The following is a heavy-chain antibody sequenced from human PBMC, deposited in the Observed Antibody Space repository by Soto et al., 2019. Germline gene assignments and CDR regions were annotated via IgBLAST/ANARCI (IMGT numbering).Heavy chain of an antibody. J-gene: IGHJ5*02. Sequence: QITLKESGPTLVKPTQTRTLTCTFSGFSLSTDGVGVGWIRQPPGKALEWLALIYWDYDERYSPSLKSRLTNTRDTSKNQVVLTLTNVDPVDTATYYWARRLQGRRTNWFDPWGQGVLVTVSS. CDR1: GFSLSTDGVG. V-gene: IGHV2-5*02. CDR2: IYWDYDE. CDR3: ARRLQGRRTNWFDP. D-gene: IGHD6-25*01.